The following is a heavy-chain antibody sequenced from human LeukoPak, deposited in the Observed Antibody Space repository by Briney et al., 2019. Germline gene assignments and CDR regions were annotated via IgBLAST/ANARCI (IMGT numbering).Heavy chain of an antibody. Sequence: PGGSLRLSCAASGFTFTSYTLNWVRQAPGKGLEWISYITGSSSTIYYADSVKGRFTISRDSAKNSMYLQMNSLRDEDKAVYYCARVRISVTGGGYLDYWGQGALVTVSS. CDR1: GFTFTSYT. D-gene: IGHD6-19*01. V-gene: IGHV3-48*02. CDR3: ARVRISVTGGGYLDY. CDR2: ITGSSSTI. J-gene: IGHJ4*02.